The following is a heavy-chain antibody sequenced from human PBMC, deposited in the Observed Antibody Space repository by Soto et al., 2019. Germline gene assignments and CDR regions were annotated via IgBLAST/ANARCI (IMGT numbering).Heavy chain of an antibody. J-gene: IGHJ6*02. CDR1: GYSFTSYW. CDR3: ARAGYCSSASCPLPLFYYGMDV. CDR2: IYPGDSDT. Sequence: PGESLKISCNGSGYSFTSYWIGWVRQMPGKGLEWMGIIYPGDSDTRYSPSFQGQVTISADKSISTAYLQWSSLKASDTAMYYCARAGYCSSASCPLPLFYYGMDVWGQGTTVTVSS. D-gene: IGHD2-2*01. V-gene: IGHV5-51*01.